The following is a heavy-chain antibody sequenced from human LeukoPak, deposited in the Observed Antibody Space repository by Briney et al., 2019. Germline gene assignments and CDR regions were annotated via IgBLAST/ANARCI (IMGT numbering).Heavy chain of an antibody. J-gene: IGHJ4*02. CDR3: TTLAVAAPRENY. CDR2: IYYSGNT. Sequence: SETLSLTCTVSDGSISSRSYSWGWIRQPPGKGLEWIGTIYYSGNTHYNPSLQSRVTISVDTSKNLFSLKLNSVTAADTAVYYCTTLAVAAPRENYWGQGTLVTVSS. D-gene: IGHD6-19*01. V-gene: IGHV4-39*01. CDR1: DGSISSRSYS.